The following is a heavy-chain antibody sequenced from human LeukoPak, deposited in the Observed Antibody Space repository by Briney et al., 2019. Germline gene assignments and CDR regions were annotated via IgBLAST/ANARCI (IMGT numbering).Heavy chain of an antibody. CDR3: ARDLGSWVEMATMKAFDI. V-gene: IGHV3-74*01. CDR2: INSDGSST. D-gene: IGHD5-24*01. J-gene: IGHJ3*02. Sequence: GSLRLSCAASGFTFSSYWMHWVRQAPGKGLVWVSRINSDGSSTSYADSVKGRFTVSRDNAKNTLYLQMNSLRAEDTAVYYCARDLGSWVEMATMKAFDIWGQGTMVTVSS. CDR1: GFTFSSYW.